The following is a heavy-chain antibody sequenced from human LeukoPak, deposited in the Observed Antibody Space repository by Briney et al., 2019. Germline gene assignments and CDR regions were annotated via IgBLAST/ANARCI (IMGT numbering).Heavy chain of an antibody. CDR2: ISGSGGST. CDR1: GFTFSSYA. CDR3: AKGGGGDYALGLIIKKYYFDY. V-gene: IGHV3-23*01. D-gene: IGHD4-17*01. Sequence: GGSLRLSCAASGFTFSSYAMSWVRQAPGKGLEWVSAISGSGGSTYYADSVKGRFTISRDNSKNTLYLQTNSLRAEDTAVYYCAKGGGGDYALGLIIKKYYFDYWGQGTLVTVSS. J-gene: IGHJ4*02.